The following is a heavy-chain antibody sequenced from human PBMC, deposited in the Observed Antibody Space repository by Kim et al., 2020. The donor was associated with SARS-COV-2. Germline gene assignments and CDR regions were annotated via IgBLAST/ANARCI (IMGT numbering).Heavy chain of an antibody. D-gene: IGHD4-17*01. Sequence: SETLSLTCTVSGGSISSGSYYWSWIRQPAGKGLEWIGRIYTSGSTNYNPSLKSRVTISVDTSKNQFSLKLSSVTAADTAVYYCARAGATVVTLFDYWGQGTLVTVSS. V-gene: IGHV4-61*02. J-gene: IGHJ4*02. CDR2: IYTSGST. CDR3: ARAGATVVTLFDY. CDR1: GGSISSGSYY.